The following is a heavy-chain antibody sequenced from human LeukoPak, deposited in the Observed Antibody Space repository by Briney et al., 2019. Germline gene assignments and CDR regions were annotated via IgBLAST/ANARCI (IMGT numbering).Heavy chain of an antibody. CDR1: GGSIRSFY. V-gene: IGHV4-4*07. Sequence: SETLSLTCTVSGGSIRSFYWSRVRQPAGKGLEWIGRIYTSGTTSYNPSFKSRVTMSVDTSKNQFSLNVSSLTAADTAVYYGARGGEWSSSPLDHWGQGALVTVSS. D-gene: IGHD6-6*01. CDR2: IYTSGTT. J-gene: IGHJ4*02. CDR3: ARGGEWSSSPLDH.